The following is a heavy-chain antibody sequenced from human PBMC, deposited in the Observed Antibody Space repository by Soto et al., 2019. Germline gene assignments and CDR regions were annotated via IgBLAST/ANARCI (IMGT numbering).Heavy chain of an antibody. Sequence: GGSLRLSCAASGFTFSSYGMHWVRQAPGKGLEWVAVISYDGSNKYYADSVKGRFTISRDNSKNTLYLQMNSLRAEDTAVYYCAKDLFTIAAAGQRIYVMDVWGQGTTDTVSS. CDR3: AKDLFTIAAAGQRIYVMDV. D-gene: IGHD6-13*01. J-gene: IGHJ6*02. CDR1: GFTFSSYG. CDR2: ISYDGSNK. V-gene: IGHV3-30*18.